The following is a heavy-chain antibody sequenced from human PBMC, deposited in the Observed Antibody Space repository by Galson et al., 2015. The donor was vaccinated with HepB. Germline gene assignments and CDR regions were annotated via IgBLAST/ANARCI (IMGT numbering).Heavy chain of an antibody. Sequence: SVKVSCKASGGTFSSYAISWVRQAPGQGLEWMGGIIPILGIANYAQKFQGRVTITGDKSTSKAYMELSSLRSEDTAVYSCARTDSRDVFDIWGQGTRVTVSS. CDR3: ARTDSRDVFDI. D-gene: IGHD3-22*01. J-gene: IGHJ3*02. CDR1: GGTFSSYA. V-gene: IGHV1-69*10. CDR2: IIPILGIA.